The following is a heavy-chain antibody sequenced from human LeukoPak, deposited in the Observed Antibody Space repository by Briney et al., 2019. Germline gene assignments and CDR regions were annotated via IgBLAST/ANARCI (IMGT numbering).Heavy chain of an antibody. CDR1: GFTFSSYA. J-gene: IGHJ5*02. CDR3: ASGKYRYGHNWFDP. Sequence: GGSLRLSCAASGFTFSSYAMHWVRQAPGKGLEWVAVISYDGSNKYYADSVKGRFTISRDNSKNTLYLQMNRLRAEDTAVYFCASGKYRYGHNWFDPWGQGTLVTVSS. V-gene: IGHV3-30*04. D-gene: IGHD5-18*01. CDR2: ISYDGSNK.